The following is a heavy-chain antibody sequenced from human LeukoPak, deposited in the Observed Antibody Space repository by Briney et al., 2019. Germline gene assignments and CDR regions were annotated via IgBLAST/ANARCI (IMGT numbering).Heavy chain of an antibody. D-gene: IGHD5-24*01. CDR3: ARALNYVEMATTYYFDY. J-gene: IGHJ4*02. CDR1: GYSISSGYY. Sequence: SETLSLTCTVSGYSISSGYYWGWIRQPPGKGLEWIGSIYHSGSTYYNPSLKSRVTISVDTSKNQFSLKLSSVTAADTAVYYCARALNYVEMATTYYFDYWGQGTLVTVSS. V-gene: IGHV4-38-2*02. CDR2: IYHSGST.